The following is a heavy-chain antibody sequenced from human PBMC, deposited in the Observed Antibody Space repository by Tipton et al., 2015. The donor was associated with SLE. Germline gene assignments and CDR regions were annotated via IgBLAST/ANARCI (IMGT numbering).Heavy chain of an antibody. Sequence: GSLRLSCAASGFTFSNAWMSWVRQAPGKGLEWVGRIKSKTDGGTTDYAAPVKGRFTISRDDSKNTLYLQMNSLKTEDTAVYYCTTDPTLAAPPLNWFDPWGQGTLVTVSS. CDR3: TTDPTLAAPPLNWFDP. D-gene: IGHD2-15*01. CDR1: GFTFSNAW. J-gene: IGHJ5*02. V-gene: IGHV3-15*01. CDR2: IKSKTDGGTT.